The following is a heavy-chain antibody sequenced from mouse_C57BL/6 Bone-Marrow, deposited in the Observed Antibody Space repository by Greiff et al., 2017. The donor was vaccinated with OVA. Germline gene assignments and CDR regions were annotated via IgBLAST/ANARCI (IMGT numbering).Heavy chain of an antibody. CDR3: ARDPLFATVVATEWYFDV. CDR2: INYDGSST. Sequence: EVKVVESEGGLVQPGSSMKLSCTASGFTFSDYYMAWVRQVPEKGLEWVANINYDGSSTYYLDSLKSRFIISRDNAKNILYLQMSSLKSEDTATYYCARDPLFATVVATEWYFDVWGTGTTVTVSS. V-gene: IGHV5-16*01. J-gene: IGHJ1*03. D-gene: IGHD1-1*01. CDR1: GFTFSDYY.